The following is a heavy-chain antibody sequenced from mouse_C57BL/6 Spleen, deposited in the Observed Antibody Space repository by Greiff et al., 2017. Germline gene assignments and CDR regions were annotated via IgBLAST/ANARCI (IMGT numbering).Heavy chain of an antibody. CDR2: INPNNGGT. V-gene: IGHV1-18*01. J-gene: IGHJ2*01. Sequence: EVQLQQSGPELVKPGASVKIPCKASGYTFTDYNMDWVKQSHGKSLEWIGDINPNNGGTIYNQKFKGKATLTVDKSSSTAYMELRSLTSVDTAVYYCARDSYDYDERYFGYWGQGTTLTVSS. D-gene: IGHD2-4*01. CDR1: GYTFTDYN. CDR3: ARDSYDYDERYFGY.